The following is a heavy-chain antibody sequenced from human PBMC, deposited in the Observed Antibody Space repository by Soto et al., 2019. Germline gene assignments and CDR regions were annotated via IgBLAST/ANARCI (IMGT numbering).Heavy chain of an antibody. CDR3: ARDEDSNYEY. J-gene: IGHJ4*02. Sequence: GASVKGSCKASGYTFSRYGISWVRQAPGQGLEWMGWISAYNGNTNYAQKLQGRVTMTTDTSTSTAYMELRSLRSDDTAVYYCARDEDSNYEYWGQGTLVTVSS. CDR2: ISAYNGNT. CDR1: GYTFSRYG. V-gene: IGHV1-18*01. D-gene: IGHD4-4*01.